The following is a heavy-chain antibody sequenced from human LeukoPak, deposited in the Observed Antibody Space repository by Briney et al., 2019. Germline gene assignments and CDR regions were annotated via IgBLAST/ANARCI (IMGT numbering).Heavy chain of an antibody. Sequence: GGSLRLSCAASGFTFSSYWMSWVRQAPGKGLEWVANINQDGGEKYCVDSVKGRFTISRDNAKNSLYLHMHSLRAEDTAVYYCARVGLDRRGYSGYEAFDYWGQGTLVTVSS. J-gene: IGHJ4*02. CDR1: GFTFSSYW. CDR3: ARVGLDRRGYSGYEAFDY. D-gene: IGHD5-12*01. V-gene: IGHV3-7*01. CDR2: INQDGGEK.